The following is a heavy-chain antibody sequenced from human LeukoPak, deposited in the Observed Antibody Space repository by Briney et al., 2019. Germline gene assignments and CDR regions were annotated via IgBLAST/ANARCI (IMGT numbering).Heavy chain of an antibody. J-gene: IGHJ3*01. CDR1: GGAFSSYA. CDR2: VIPMFDVT. D-gene: IGHD4-23*01. CDR3: ARDPALEGTEDYRDFGGVESVDAFDV. Sequence: SVKVSCKASGGAFSSYALSWMRQAPGQGLEWMGRVIPMFDVTDYAQKFQGRVTITADTSTGTAYMELSSLTSDDTAMYYCARDPALEGTEDYRDFGGVESVDAFDVWGQGTMVTVFS. V-gene: IGHV1-69*10.